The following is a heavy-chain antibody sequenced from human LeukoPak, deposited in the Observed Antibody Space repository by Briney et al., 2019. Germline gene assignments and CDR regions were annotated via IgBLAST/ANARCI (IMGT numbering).Heavy chain of an antibody. V-gene: IGHV4-34*01. D-gene: IGHD5-18*01. Sequence: SETLSLTCAVYGGSFSGYYWSWIRQPPGKGREWIGEINHSGSTNYNPSLKSRVTISGDTSKNQFSLKLSSVTAADTAVYFCARVGYSYVINDWSRTGLGAYPTKYYYHMDVWGKGTTVTVSS. CDR2: INHSGST. J-gene: IGHJ6*03. CDR3: ARVGYSYVINDWSRTGLGAYPTKYYYHMDV. CDR1: GGSFSGYY.